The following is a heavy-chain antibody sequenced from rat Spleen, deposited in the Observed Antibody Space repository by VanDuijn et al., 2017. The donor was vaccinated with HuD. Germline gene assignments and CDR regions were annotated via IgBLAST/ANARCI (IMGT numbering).Heavy chain of an antibody. CDR3: ARQPGDFDY. V-gene: IGHV5-20*01. D-gene: IGHD1-4*01. CDR1: GFTFSAYY. CDR2: MRYDGGST. Sequence: EVHLVESGGDLVQPGRSLKLSCAASGFTFSAYYMAWVRQAPTKGLEWVASMRYDGGSTYYRDSVKGRFTTSRDNAKSSLSLQMDSLRSEDTATYYCARQPGDFDYWGRGVMVTVSS. J-gene: IGHJ2*01.